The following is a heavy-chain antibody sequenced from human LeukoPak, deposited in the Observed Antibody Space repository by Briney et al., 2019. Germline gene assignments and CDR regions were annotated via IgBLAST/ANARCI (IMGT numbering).Heavy chain of an antibody. J-gene: IGHJ6*02. Sequence: GGSLRLSCAASGFTFSSYSMNWVRQAPGKGLEWVSSTSSSSSYIYYADSVKGRFTISRDNAKNSLYLQMNSLRAEDTAVYYCARDRTEYGMDVWGQGTTVTVSS. CDR3: ARDRTEYGMDV. CDR1: GFTFSSYS. CDR2: TSSSSSYI. V-gene: IGHV3-21*01.